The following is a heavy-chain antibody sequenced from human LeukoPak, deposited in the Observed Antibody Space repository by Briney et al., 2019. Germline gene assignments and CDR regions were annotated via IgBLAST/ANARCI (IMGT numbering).Heavy chain of an antibody. D-gene: IGHD3-22*01. CDR2: ICAYNDNT. CDR3: ARGDNGGYYLDY. V-gene: IGHV1-18*01. Sequence: GASVKVSCKASGYTFTSYGVTWVRQAPGQGLEWRGWICAYNDNTNYAQKPQTRVNMTTDTSTSTAYMELRSLRSDDTAVYYCARGDNGGYYLDYWGQGTLVTVSS. J-gene: IGHJ4*01. CDR1: GYTFTSYG.